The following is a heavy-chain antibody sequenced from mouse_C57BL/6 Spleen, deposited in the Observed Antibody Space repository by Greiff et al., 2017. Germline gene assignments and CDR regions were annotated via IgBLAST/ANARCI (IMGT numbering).Heavy chain of an antibody. Sequence: QVQLQQSGAELVRPGASVKLSCKASGYTFTDYYINWVKQRPGQGLEWIARIYPESGSTYYNEKFKGKATLTAEKSSSTAYMQLSSLTSEDSAVYFCARGQGYWGQGTTLTVSS. CDR2: IYPESGST. J-gene: IGHJ2*01. D-gene: IGHD3-3*01. CDR3: ARGQGY. CDR1: GYTFTDYY. V-gene: IGHV1-76*01.